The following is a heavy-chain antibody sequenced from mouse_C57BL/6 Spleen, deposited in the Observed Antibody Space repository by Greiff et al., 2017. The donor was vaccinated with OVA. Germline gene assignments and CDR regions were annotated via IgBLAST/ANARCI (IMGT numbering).Heavy chain of an antibody. Sequence: VQLQQSGAELVRPGASVTLSCKASGYTFTDYEMHWVKQTPVHGLEWIGAIDPETGGTAYNQKFKGKAILTADKSSSTAYMELRSLTSEDSAVYYCTRPLGRGYYCDYWGQGTTLTVSS. CDR2: IDPETGGT. J-gene: IGHJ2*01. D-gene: IGHD4-1*01. V-gene: IGHV1-15*01. CDR3: TRPLGRGYYCDY. CDR1: GYTFTDYE.